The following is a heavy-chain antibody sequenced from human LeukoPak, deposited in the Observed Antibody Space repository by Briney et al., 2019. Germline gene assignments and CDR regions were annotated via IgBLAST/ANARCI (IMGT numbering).Heavy chain of an antibody. V-gene: IGHV4-59*01. D-gene: IGHD3-3*01. Sequence: SETLSLTCTVSGGSISSYYWSWLRQPPGKGLEWIGYIYYSGSANYNPSLKSRVTISVDTSKNQFSLKLSSVTAADTAVYYCARERDFWSGYYYYYYMDVWGKGTTVTVSS. CDR3: ARERDFWSGYYYYYYMDV. CDR2: IYYSGSA. CDR1: GGSISSYY. J-gene: IGHJ6*03.